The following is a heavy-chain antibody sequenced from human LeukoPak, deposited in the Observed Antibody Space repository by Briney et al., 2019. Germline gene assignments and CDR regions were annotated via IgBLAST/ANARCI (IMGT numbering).Heavy chain of an antibody. CDR2: IYYIGST. CDR1: GGSISSSSYY. J-gene: IGHJ5*02. Sequence: SETLSLTCTVSGGSISSSSYYWGWIRQPPGKGLEWIGNIYYIGSTYYNPSLKSRVTISVDTSKNQFSLKLSSVTAADTAVYYCATDRGYYDTIGYTYNWFDPWGQGTLVTVSS. V-gene: IGHV4-39*07. CDR3: ATDRGYYDTIGYTYNWFDP. D-gene: IGHD3-22*01.